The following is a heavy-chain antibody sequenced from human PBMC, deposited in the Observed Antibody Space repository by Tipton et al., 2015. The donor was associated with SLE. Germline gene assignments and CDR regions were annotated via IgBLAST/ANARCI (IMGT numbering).Heavy chain of an antibody. Sequence: TLSLTCTMSGGSMTGFDWSWIRQPPGKGLEWIGNIYYRGTTTYSPSLESRVTISLDMSKNQFSLKLSSVTTADTAVYYCARQGFCSAGDCYLNYYGFDVWGQWTMVTVSS. CDR2: IYYRGTT. CDR3: ARQGFCSAGDCYLNYYGFDV. V-gene: IGHV4-59*08. D-gene: IGHD2-15*01. CDR1: GGSMTGFD. J-gene: IGHJ6*02.